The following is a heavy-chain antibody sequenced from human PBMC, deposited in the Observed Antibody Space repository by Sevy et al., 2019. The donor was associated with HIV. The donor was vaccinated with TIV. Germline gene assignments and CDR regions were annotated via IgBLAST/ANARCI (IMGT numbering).Heavy chain of an antibody. Sequence: ASVKVSCKASGYTFTGYYMHWVRQAPGQGLEWMGWINPNSGGTNYAQKFQGRVTMTRDTSISTAYMELSRLRSDDTAVYYCASQYYYDSSGLTPGFDPWGQGTLVTVSS. CDR1: GYTFTGYY. J-gene: IGHJ5*02. CDR2: INPNSGGT. CDR3: ASQYYYDSSGLTPGFDP. V-gene: IGHV1-2*02. D-gene: IGHD3-22*01.